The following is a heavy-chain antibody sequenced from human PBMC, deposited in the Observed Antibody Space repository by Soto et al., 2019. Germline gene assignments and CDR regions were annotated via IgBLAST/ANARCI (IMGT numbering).Heavy chain of an antibody. CDR1: GFTFNIYG. CDR3: AKDQASGQGSFDS. V-gene: IGHV3-30*18. Sequence: GGSLRLSCAASGFTFNIYGMHWVRQAPDKGLEWVALISYDGSNQYYADSVKGRFTISRDNSKNTLFLQMYSLRADDTAVYYCAKDQASGQGSFDSWGQGTLVTVSS. CDR2: ISYDGSNQ. J-gene: IGHJ4*02.